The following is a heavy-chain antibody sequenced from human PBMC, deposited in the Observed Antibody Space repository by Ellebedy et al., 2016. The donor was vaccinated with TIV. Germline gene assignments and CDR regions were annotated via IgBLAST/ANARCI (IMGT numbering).Heavy chain of an antibody. CDR3: ARETKADDDDF. V-gene: IGHV3-53*01. CDR2: IYSGGTA. CDR1: GFIVNSNF. Sequence: GESLKISCAASGFIVNSNFMSWARRAPGKGLEWVSVIYSGGTAYYADSVKGRFTISRDTFKNTLYLEMTSLRVDDTAVYYCARETKADDDDFWGQGTTVTVSS. D-gene: IGHD1-1*01. J-gene: IGHJ6*02.